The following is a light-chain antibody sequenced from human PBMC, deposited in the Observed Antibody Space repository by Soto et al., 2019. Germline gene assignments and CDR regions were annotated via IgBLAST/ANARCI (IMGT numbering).Light chain of an antibody. CDR3: QEYESYSST. CDR1: QSISTW. J-gene: IGKJ2*01. V-gene: IGKV1-5*01. CDR2: DAS. Sequence: DIQMTQSPSTLSASVGDRVTITCRASQSISTWLAWYQQKPGKAPKVLIYDASSFESGVPSRFGGSGSGTEFTLTISSLQPDDFATYYCQEYESYSSTFGQGTKLQIK.